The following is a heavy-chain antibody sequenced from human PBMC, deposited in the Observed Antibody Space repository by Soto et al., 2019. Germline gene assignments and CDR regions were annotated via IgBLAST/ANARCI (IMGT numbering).Heavy chain of an antibody. CDR3: ARDRDWAFDY. CDR1: ALTFSSYS. CDR2: IFVSSTTI. V-gene: IGHV3-48*04. D-gene: IGHD3-9*01. Sequence: GGSLRLSCVASALTFSSYSMVWVRQSPGKGLEWISYIFVSSTTIYYADSVKGRFTVSRDNAQNSLFLIMNSLRVEDTDVYYCARDRDWAFDYWGRGTLVTVSS. J-gene: IGHJ4*02.